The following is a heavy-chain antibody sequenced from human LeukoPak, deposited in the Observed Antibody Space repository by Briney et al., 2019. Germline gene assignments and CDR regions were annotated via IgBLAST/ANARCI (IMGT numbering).Heavy chain of an antibody. Sequence: GGSLRLSCAASGFTFSSYSMNWVRQAPGKGLEWVSSISSSSSYIYYAVSVKGRFTISRDNAKNSLYLQMNSLRAEDTAVYYCVRCSGGSCYSDYWGQGTLVTVSS. J-gene: IGHJ4*02. CDR2: ISSSSSYI. D-gene: IGHD2-15*01. CDR1: GFTFSSYS. CDR3: VRCSGGSCYSDY. V-gene: IGHV3-21*01.